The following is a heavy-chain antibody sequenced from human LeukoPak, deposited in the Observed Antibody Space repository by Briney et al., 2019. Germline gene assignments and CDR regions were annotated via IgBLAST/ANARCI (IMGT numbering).Heavy chain of an antibody. CDR2: ISGSGSNT. V-gene: IGHV3-23*01. CDR1: GFTFSSFA. CDR3: AKGPHITMTYDWFDP. J-gene: IGHJ5*02. Sequence: GGSLRLSCVASGFTFSSFAMSWVRQSPGTGLEWVSGISGSGSNTYYADSVKGRFTISRDNSNNMLFLQMNSLRADDTAVYYCAKGPHITMTYDWFDPWGQGTLVTVSS. D-gene: IGHD3-22*01.